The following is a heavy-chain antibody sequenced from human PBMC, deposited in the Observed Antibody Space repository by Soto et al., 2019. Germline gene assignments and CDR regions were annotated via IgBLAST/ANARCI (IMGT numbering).Heavy chain of an antibody. CDR2: ISAYNGNT. CDR3: AREDIVVVPAANGGHWFDP. D-gene: IGHD2-2*01. J-gene: IGHJ5*02. V-gene: IGHV1-18*01. Sequence: ASVKVSCKASGYTFTSYGIRWVRQAPGQGLEWMGWISAYNGNTNYAQKLQGRVTMTTDTSTSTAYMELRSLRSDDTAVYYCAREDIVVVPAANGGHWFDPWGQGTLVTVSS. CDR1: GYTFTSYG.